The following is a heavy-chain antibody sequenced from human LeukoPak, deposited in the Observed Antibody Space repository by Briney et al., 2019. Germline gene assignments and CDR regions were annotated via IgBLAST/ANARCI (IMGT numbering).Heavy chain of an antibody. CDR2: IKQDGSEK. V-gene: IGHV3-7*01. D-gene: IGHD6-6*01. Sequence: AGGSLRLSCAASGFTFSSYWMSWVRQAPGKGLEWVASIKQDGSEKYCVDSVKGRFTISRDNANNSLYLQMNSLRADDTAVYYCARDIGVRKAAPPGWFDPWGQGALVTVSS. CDR3: ARDIGVRKAAPPGWFDP. CDR1: GFTFSSYW. J-gene: IGHJ5*02.